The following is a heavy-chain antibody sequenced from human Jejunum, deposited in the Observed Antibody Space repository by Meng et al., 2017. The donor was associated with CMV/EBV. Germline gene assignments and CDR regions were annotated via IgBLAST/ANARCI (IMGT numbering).Heavy chain of an antibody. V-gene: IGHV3-30*02. CDR2: IRYDESHE. CDR3: ARGFSYYVDY. D-gene: IGHD3-3*01. J-gene: IGHJ4*02. CDR1: GFTFSSYG. Sequence: QVQLGGSGGGVVQPGGSLRLSCAASGFTFSSYGMHWVRQAPGKGLEWVALIRYDESHEYYADSVKGRFTISRDNSKNTLYLQMNSLRAEDTSVYYCARGFSYYVDYWGQGTLVTVSS.